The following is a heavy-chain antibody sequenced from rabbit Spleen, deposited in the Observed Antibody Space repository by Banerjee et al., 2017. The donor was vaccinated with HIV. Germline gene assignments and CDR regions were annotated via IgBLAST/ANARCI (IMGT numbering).Heavy chain of an antibody. CDR1: GVSLNDKDV. V-gene: IGHV1S45*01. CDR3: ARGPSVGRVGGYVPYFNL. D-gene: IGHD2-1*01. Sequence: QEQLVESGGDLVQPGASLTLTCKASGVSLNDKDVMCWVRQAPGKGLEWIACINIVTGKSVYASWALGRFIMSRTSSTTVTLQMTSLTAADTATYFCARGPSVGRVGGYVPYFNLWGQGTLVTVS. J-gene: IGHJ4*01. CDR2: INIVTGKS.